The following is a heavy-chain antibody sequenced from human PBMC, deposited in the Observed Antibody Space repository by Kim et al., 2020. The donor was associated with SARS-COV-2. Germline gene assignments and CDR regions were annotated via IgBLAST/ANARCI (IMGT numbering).Heavy chain of an antibody. CDR2: ISGHNGNT. Sequence: ASVKVSCKPTGYTFSNYGINWVRQAPGQGPEWMGWISGHNGNTKYSEKFQGRVSMTTDTSTTTVYLELRSLRSDDTAVYFCARDRDEGPGGSGRTRYCFYYYHGMDVWGQGTTVTVSS. D-gene: IGHD3-10*01. CDR1: GYTFSNYG. J-gene: IGHJ6*02. V-gene: IGHV1-18*04. CDR3: ARDRDEGPGGSGRTRYCFYYYHGMDV.